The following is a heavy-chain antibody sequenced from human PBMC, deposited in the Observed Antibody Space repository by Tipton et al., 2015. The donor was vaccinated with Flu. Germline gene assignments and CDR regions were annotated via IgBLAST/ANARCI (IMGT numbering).Heavy chain of an antibody. CDR1: GYSISSGYH. D-gene: IGHD4-17*01. Sequence: TLPLTCAVSGYSISSGYHWGWIRQPPGKGLEWIGNIYHSGVTFYSPSLRSRVTISVDTSKNQFSLNLRSVTAADTAVYYCARRGPTVTTSSGWYFELWGRGARVTVSS. CDR3: ARRGPTVTTSSGWYFEL. V-gene: IGHV4-38-2*01. J-gene: IGHJ2*01. CDR2: IYHSGVT.